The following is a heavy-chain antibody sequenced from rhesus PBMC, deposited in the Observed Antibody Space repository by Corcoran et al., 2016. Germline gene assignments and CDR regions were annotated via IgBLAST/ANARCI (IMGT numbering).Heavy chain of an antibody. CDR2: VNGKTGVA. Sequence: QVQLRESGPGLVKASETLSLTCIVYGVPISNSWWSWVRQSPGKGLEWIGKVNGKTGVAFYKPSLQSRVTFSLGASQNQVFLRLSFLTAADTAVYFCATESLAHSWGQGILVTVSS. CDR3: ATESLAHS. CDR1: GVPISNSW. V-gene: IGHV4-80*01. J-gene: IGHJ4*01. D-gene: IGHD3-3*01.